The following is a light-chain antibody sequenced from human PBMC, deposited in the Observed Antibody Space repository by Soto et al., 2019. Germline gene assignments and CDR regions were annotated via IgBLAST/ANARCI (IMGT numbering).Light chain of an antibody. Sequence: TLSVSPVSAAIGSCVTIHCRASQSIRSYLNWYKQKPGKDNKLLIYAAYSLQSGVTSRFSGSGSGTDFTLTISSLQPEDFATYYCQTSYSNHRKFGQGNQVDIK. V-gene: IGKV1-39*01. J-gene: IGKJ1*01. CDR1: QSIRSY. CDR3: QTSYSNHRK. CDR2: AAY.